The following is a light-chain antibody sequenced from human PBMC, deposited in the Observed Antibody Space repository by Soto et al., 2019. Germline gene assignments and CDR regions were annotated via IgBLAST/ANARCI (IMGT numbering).Light chain of an antibody. Sequence: QSVLTQPPSASGTPGQRVTFSCSGSTSNIGSNAVNWYQQLPGTAPKLLIYSNDRRPSGVPDRFSGSKSGTSASLAISGLQSEDEADYSCTAWDDSLNGRVFGGGTKLTVL. J-gene: IGLJ2*01. CDR3: TAWDDSLNGRV. CDR1: TSNIGSNA. V-gene: IGLV1-44*01. CDR2: SND.